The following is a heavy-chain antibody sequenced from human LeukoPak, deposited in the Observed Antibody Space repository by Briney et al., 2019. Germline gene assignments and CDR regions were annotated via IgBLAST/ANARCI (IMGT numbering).Heavy chain of an antibody. Sequence: ASETLSLTCTVSGGSISSSSYYWGWIRQPPGKGLEWIGSIYYSGSTHYNPSLKSRVTISVDTSKNQFSLKLSSVTAADTAVYYCARHIVVVPAAMRNPFDYWGQGTLVTVSS. J-gene: IGHJ4*02. V-gene: IGHV4-39*01. CDR2: IYYSGST. CDR1: GGSISSSSYY. D-gene: IGHD2-2*01. CDR3: ARHIVVVPAAMRNPFDY.